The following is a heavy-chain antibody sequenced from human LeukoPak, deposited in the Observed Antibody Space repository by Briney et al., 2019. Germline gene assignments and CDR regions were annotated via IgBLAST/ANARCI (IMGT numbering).Heavy chain of an antibody. Sequence: GGSLRLSCAASGFTFSSSGLNWVRQAPGNGLEWVSYISSGSSTIYYADSVKGRFTISRDNAKNSLFLQMNSLRAEDTSVYYCARDFGVAALGGFDYWGQGTLVTVSS. CDR3: ARDFGVAALGGFDY. CDR2: ISSGSSTI. CDR1: GFTFSSSG. D-gene: IGHD6-13*01. J-gene: IGHJ4*02. V-gene: IGHV3-48*04.